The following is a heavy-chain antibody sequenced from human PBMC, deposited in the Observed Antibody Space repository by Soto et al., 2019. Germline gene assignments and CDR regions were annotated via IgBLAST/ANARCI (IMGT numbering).Heavy chain of an antibody. D-gene: IGHD3-10*01. CDR1: GFTFSCSA. CDR3: TRHSEGRLLWFGELRIY. CDR2: IRSKANSYAT. Sequence: GGSLRLSCAASGFTFSCSAMHWVRQASGKGLEWVGRIRSKANSYATAYAASVKGRFTISRDDSKNTAYLQMNSLKTEDTAVYYCTRHSEGRLLWFGELRIYWGQGTLVTVSS. J-gene: IGHJ4*02. V-gene: IGHV3-73*01.